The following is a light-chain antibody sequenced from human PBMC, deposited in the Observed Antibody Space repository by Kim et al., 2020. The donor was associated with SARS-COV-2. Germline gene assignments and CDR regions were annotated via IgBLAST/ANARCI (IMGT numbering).Light chain of an antibody. CDR3: LLYYGASQMV. CDR1: TGAVTSAYF. CDR2: STT. J-gene: IGLJ3*02. Sequence: GGTVTLTCASNTGAVTSAYFPNWFQQKPGQPPRALIYSTTNKHSWTPARFSGSLLGGKAALTLSGVQPEDEADYYCLLYYGASQMVFGGGTKLTVL. V-gene: IGLV7-43*01.